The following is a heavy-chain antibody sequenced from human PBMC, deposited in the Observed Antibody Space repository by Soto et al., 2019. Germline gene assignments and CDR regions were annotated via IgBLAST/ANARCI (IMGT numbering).Heavy chain of an antibody. V-gene: IGHV3-11*01. J-gene: IGHJ6*02. Sequence: GGSMRLSCAASGLTFSDYYMSWIRQVPGKGLEWVSYISSSGSTIYYADSVKGRFTLSRDNAKNSLYLQMNSLRAEDTAVYYYAGDSYGYDYFKYVCSQGTTVTVSS. CDR1: GLTFSDYY. CDR3: AGDSYGYDYFKYV. CDR2: ISSSGSTI. D-gene: IGHD5-18*01.